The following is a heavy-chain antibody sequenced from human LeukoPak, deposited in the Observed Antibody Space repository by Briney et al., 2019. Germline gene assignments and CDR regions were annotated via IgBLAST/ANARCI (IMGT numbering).Heavy chain of an antibody. CDR2: ISAYNGNT. D-gene: IGHD2-15*01. CDR3: ARVVVAATPYYYYYMDV. J-gene: IGHJ6*03. CDR1: GYTFTSYG. Sequence: GASVTVSCKASGYTFTSYGISWVRQAPGQGLEWMGWISAYNGNTNYAQKLQGRVTMTTDTSTSTAYMELRSLRSDDTAGYYCARVVVAATPYYYYYMDVWGKGTTVTVSS. V-gene: IGHV1-18*01.